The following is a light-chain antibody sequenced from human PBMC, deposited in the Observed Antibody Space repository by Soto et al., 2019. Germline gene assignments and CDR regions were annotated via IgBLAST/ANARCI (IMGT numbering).Light chain of an antibody. Sequence: DIQMTQSPSTLSASVGDRVTITCRASQSISSWLAWYQQKPGKAPKLLLYDASSLESGVPSRFSCSGSGTEFTLTISSLQPDDFASYYRQQYKSYPYTFGQGTKLEIK. CDR2: DAS. CDR1: QSISSW. V-gene: IGKV1-5*01. J-gene: IGKJ2*01. CDR3: QQYKSYPYT.